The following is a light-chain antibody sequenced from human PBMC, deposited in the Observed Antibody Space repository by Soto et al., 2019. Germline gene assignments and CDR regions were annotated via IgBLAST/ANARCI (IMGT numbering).Light chain of an antibody. CDR2: DAS. V-gene: IGKV3-11*01. Sequence: EVVLTQSPATLSLSPGERATLSCRASQSISSYLAWYQQKPGQAPRLLIYDASNRATGIPVRFSGSGSGTDFTLTISSLEPEDFAVYYCQQYGSSTWTFGQGTKVDI. CDR1: QSISSY. CDR3: QQYGSSTWT. J-gene: IGKJ1*01.